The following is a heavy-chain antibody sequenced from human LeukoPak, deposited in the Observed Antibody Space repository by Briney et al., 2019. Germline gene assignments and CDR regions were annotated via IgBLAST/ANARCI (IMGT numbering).Heavy chain of an antibody. J-gene: IGHJ4*02. D-gene: IGHD7-27*01. CDR2: IYYSGST. V-gene: IGHV4-59*08. CDR1: GGSISSYF. CDR3: GRLNTDWGFLFDS. Sequence: SETLSLTCTVSGGSISSYFWSWIRQPPGKGLEWIGYIYYSGSTNYNPSLKSRVTISVDTSKNQFSLKLTSVTAADPAVYYCGRLNTDWGFLFDSWGQGTLVTVSS.